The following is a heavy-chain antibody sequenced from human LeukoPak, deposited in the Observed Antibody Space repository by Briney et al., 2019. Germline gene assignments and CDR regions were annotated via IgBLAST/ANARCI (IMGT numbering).Heavy chain of an antibody. CDR1: GYTFTGYD. D-gene: IGHD3-9*01. J-gene: IGHJ4*02. Sequence: VASVKVSCKASGYTFTGYDMHWVRQAPGQGLEWMGWINPNSGGTNYAQKFQGRVTMTRDTSISTAYMELSRLRSDDTAVYYCARGGYDILTGYPYWGQGTLVTVYS. V-gene: IGHV1-2*02. CDR2: INPNSGGT. CDR3: ARGGYDILTGYPY.